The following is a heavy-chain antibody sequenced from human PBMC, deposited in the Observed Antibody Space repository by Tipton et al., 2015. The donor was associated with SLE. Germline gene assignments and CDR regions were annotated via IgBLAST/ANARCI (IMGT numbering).Heavy chain of an antibody. CDR1: GFIFDSYV. J-gene: IGHJ4*02. V-gene: IGHV3-30*03. CDR3: AREGIGRDGYNVDFFDY. CDR2: ISYDGKNK. D-gene: IGHD5-24*01. Sequence: SLRLSCAASGFIFDSYVMHWLRRAPGKGLEWVALISYDGKNKYYADSVRGRFTISRDNSKDTVDLQMNSLRAEDTGVYYCAREGIGRDGYNVDFFDYWGQGTLVTVSS.